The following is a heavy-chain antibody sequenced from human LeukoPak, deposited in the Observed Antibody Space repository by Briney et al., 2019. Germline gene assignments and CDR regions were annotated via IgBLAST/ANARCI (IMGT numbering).Heavy chain of an antibody. Sequence: GGSLRLSCAASGFTFSSYAMSWVRQAPGKGLEWVSAISGSGGSTYYADSVKGRFTISRDNSKNTLYPQMNSLRAEDTAVYYCARDNPYIVSVPPDISLAVGDAFDLWGQGTMVTVSS. D-gene: IGHD6-19*01. J-gene: IGHJ3*01. CDR3: ARDNPYIVSVPPDISLAVGDAFDL. V-gene: IGHV3-23*01. CDR2: ISGSGGST. CDR1: GFTFSSYA.